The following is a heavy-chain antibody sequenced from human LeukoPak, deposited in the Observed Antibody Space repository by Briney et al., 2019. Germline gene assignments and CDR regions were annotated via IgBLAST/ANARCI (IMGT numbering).Heavy chain of an antibody. CDR2: IYSGGST. CDR1: GFTVNGNY. CDR3: ARDRVGTGRALLDL. V-gene: IGHV3-53*01. J-gene: IGHJ5*02. D-gene: IGHD1-14*01. Sequence: GGSLRLSCAAPGFTVNGNYMSWVRQAPGKGLEWVSIIYSGGSTYYADSAKGRFTISRDNSINTLYLQMNSLKDEDTAFYYCARDRVGTGRALLDLWGQGTLVSVSS.